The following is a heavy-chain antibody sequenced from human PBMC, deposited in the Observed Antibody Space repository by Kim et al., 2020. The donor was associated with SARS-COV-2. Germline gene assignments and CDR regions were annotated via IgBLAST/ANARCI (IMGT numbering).Heavy chain of an antibody. Sequence: QKFQGRVTMTEDTPTGTAYMELSSLRSEDTAVYYCATESGSGSYYYPFDCWGQGTLVTVSS. V-gene: IGHV1-24*01. J-gene: IGHJ4*02. CDR3: ATESGSGSYYYPFDC. D-gene: IGHD3-10*01.